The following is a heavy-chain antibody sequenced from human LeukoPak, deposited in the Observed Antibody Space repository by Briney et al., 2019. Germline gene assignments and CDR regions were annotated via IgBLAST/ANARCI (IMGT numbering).Heavy chain of an antibody. V-gene: IGHV3-49*04. CDR2: IRSKAYGGTT. D-gene: IGHD2-15*01. J-gene: IGHJ4*02. CDR1: GFTFGDYA. CDR3: TRGSIVVVVAATLGEIDY. Sequence: GRSLRLSCTASGFTFGDYAMSWVRQAPGKGLEWVGLIRSKAYGGTTEYAASVKGRFTISRDDSKSIAYLQMNSLKTEDTAVYYCTRGSIVVVVAATLGEIDYWGQGTLVTVSS.